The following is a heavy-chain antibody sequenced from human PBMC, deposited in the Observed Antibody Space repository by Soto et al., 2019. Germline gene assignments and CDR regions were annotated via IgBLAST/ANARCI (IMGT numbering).Heavy chain of an antibody. CDR1: GGSISSGGYY. D-gene: IGHD6-13*01. J-gene: IGHJ6*02. V-gene: IGHV4-31*03. Sequence: QVQLQESGPGLVKPSQTLSLTCTVSGGSISSGGYYWSWIRQHPGKGLEWIGYIYYSGSTYYNPSLKSRVNISVDTSKNQFSLQLSSVTAADTAVYYCASGKAYSSSWRGNYYYGMDVWGQGTTVTVSS. CDR2: IYYSGST. CDR3: ASGKAYSSSWRGNYYYGMDV.